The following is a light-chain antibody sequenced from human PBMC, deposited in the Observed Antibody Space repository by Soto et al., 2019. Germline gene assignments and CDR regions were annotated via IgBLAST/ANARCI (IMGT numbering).Light chain of an antibody. V-gene: IGKV1-5*03. CDR1: QSISSW. Sequence: DIQMTQSPSTLSASVGDRVTITCRASQSISSWLAWYQQKPGKAPDLLIYKASSLESGVPSRFSGSGSGTEFTLTIISLQPDDFATYYCQQYYTYSRTFGQGTKVEIK. CDR2: KAS. J-gene: IGKJ1*01. CDR3: QQYYTYSRT.